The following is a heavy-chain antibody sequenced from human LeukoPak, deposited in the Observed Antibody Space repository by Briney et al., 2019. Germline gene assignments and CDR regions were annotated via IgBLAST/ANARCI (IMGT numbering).Heavy chain of an antibody. CDR2: ISYDGSNK. D-gene: IGHD3-16*01. J-gene: IGHJ4*02. Sequence: GRSLRLSCATSGFTFSSYAMHWVRQAPGKGLEWVAVISYDGSNKYYADSVKGRFTISRDNSKNTLYLQMNSLRAEDTAVYYCARELTFGGVIGYWGQGTLVTVSS. V-gene: IGHV3-30*04. CDR3: ARELTFGGVIGY. CDR1: GFTFSSYA.